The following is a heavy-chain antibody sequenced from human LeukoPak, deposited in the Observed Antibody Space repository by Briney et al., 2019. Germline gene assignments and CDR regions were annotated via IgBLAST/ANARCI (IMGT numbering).Heavy chain of an antibody. J-gene: IGHJ4*02. V-gene: IGHV3-64*01. CDR2: ISSNGGST. CDR1: GFTFSSYA. D-gene: IGHD3-22*01. CDR3: ARKTDSSGSGDY. Sequence: GGSLRLSCAASGFTFSSYAMHWVRQAPGKGLEYVSAISSNGGSTYYANSVKGRFTISRDNSKNTLFLQMNSLRADDTAVYYCARKTDSSGSGDYWGQGTLVTVSS.